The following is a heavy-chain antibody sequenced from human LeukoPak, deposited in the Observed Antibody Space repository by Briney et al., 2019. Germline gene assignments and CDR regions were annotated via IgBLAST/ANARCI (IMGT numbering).Heavy chain of an antibody. J-gene: IGHJ4*02. CDR3: ARGRRRSYYYGSGSYYLDY. V-gene: IGHV4-39*01. CDR1: GGSISSSSY. Sequence: SETLSLTCTVSGGSISSSSYWGWIRQPPGKGLEWIGSIFYSGSTYYNPSLKSRVTISVDTSKNQFSLKLTSVTAADTAVYYCARGRRRSYYYGSGSYYLDYWGQGTLVTVSS. CDR2: IFYSGST. D-gene: IGHD3-10*01.